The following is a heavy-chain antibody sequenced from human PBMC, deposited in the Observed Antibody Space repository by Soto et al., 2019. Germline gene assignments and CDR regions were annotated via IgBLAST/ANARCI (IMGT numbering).Heavy chain of an antibody. CDR3: AKDRSTSGTYQAVDY. CDR1: GFSFDDFA. D-gene: IGHD1-26*01. CDR2: ISWNSGNI. V-gene: IGHV3-9*01. J-gene: IGHJ4*02. Sequence: EVQLVESGGGLVQPGRSLRLSCAASGFSFDDFAMHWVRQVPGKGLEWVSGISWNSGNIAYAVSVKGRFTISRDNAKNSLYLYMNSLRAEDTALYYCAKDRSTSGTYQAVDYWGQGTLVTVSS.